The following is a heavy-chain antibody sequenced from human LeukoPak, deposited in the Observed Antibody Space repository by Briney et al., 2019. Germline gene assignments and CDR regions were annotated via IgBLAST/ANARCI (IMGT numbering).Heavy chain of an antibody. Sequence: GGALRLSCAESGFTFSSYGMHWVRPAPGKGGEGGGFIRDDGSNKYYADSVKGRFTVSRENSKNTLYLQMNSLRAEDTAVYYCAKDRRGVRGYSYGYIDYWGQGTLVTVSS. D-gene: IGHD5-18*01. CDR1: GFTFSSYG. CDR3: AKDRRGVRGYSYGYIDY. V-gene: IGHV3-30*02. J-gene: IGHJ4*02. CDR2: IRDDGSNK.